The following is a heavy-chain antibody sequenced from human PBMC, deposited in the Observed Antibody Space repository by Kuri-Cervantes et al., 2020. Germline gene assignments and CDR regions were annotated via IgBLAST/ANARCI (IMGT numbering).Heavy chain of an antibody. V-gene: IGHV1-3*01. J-gene: IGHJ3*02. CDR3: AITQQRNNAFDI. D-gene: IGHD6-25*01. CDR2: INAGNGNT. Sequence: ASVKVSCKASGYTFTSYAMHWVRQAPGQRLEWMGLINAGNGNTKYSQKFQGRVTITRDTYASTAYMELSSLRSEDTAVYYCAITQQRNNAFDIWGQGTMVTVSS. CDR1: GYTFTSYA.